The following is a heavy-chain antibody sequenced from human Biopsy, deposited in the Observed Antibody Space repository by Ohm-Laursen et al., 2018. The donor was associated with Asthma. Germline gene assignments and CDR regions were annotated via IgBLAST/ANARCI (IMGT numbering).Heavy chain of an antibody. D-gene: IGHD1-1*01. V-gene: IGHV3-30*01. CDR3: VGDGTDDAFDI. Sequence: SLRLSCTASGFSFSNFAIHWVRQAPGKGLEWVGVISKDASTQDYADSVKGRFTMARDNSKNTLDLQINSLREEDTAVYYCVGDGTDDAFDIWGQGTVVSVSS. CDR1: GFSFSNFA. CDR2: ISKDASTQ. J-gene: IGHJ3*02.